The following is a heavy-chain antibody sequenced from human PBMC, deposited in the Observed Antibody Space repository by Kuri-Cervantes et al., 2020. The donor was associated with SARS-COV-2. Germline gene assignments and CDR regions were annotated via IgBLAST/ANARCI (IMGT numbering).Heavy chain of an antibody. D-gene: IGHD2-2*02. CDR3: AKSNLGYCSSTSCYSFDY. CDR2: ISGSGGST. Sequence: GESLKISCAASGFTFSSYAMIWVRQAPGKGLEWLSVISGSGGSTEHADSVKGRFTISRDNSKNTLYLDMNRLRADDTAVYYCAKSNLGYCSSTSCYSFDYWGQGTLVTAPQ. CDR1: GFTFSSYA. J-gene: IGHJ4*02. V-gene: IGHV3-23*01.